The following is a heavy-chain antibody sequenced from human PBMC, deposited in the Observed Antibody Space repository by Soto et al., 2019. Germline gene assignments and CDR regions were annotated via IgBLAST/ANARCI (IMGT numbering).Heavy chain of an antibody. J-gene: IGHJ6*02. CDR3: ARDLILGVRGVTWYYGMDV. CDR2: INAGNGNT. Sequence: ASVKVSCKASGYTFTSYAMDWVRQAPGQRLEWMGWINAGNGNTKYSQKFQGRVTITRDTSASTAYMELSSLRSEDTAVYYCARDLILGVRGVTWYYGMDVWGQGTTVTVSS. V-gene: IGHV1-3*01. CDR1: GYTFTSYA. D-gene: IGHD3-10*01.